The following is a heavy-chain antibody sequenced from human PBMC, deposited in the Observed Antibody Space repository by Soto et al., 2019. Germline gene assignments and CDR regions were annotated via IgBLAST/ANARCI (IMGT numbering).Heavy chain of an antibody. CDR3: ARASKCSGGSCYAGRYGSFDY. CDR1: GGTFSSYA. V-gene: IGHV1-69*13. Sequence: VASVKVSCKASGGTFSSYAISWVRRAPGQGLEWMGGIIPIFGTANYAQKFQGRVTITADESTSTAYMELSSLRSEDTAVYYCARASKCSGGSCYAGRYGSFDYWGQGTLVTVSS. J-gene: IGHJ4*02. D-gene: IGHD2-15*01. CDR2: IIPIFGTA.